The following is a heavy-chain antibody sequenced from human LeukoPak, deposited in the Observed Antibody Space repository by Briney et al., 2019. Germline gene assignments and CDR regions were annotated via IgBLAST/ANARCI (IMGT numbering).Heavy chain of an antibody. Sequence: SETLSLTCTVSGGSISSSSYYWGWIRQPPGKGLEWIGSIYYSGSTYYNPSLKSRVTISVDTSKNQFSLKLSSVTAADTAVYYCARYQGYSSYDPMDVWGQGTTVTVSS. V-gene: IGHV4-39*01. D-gene: IGHD5-12*01. CDR1: GGSISSSSYY. CDR2: IYYSGST. CDR3: ARYQGYSSYDPMDV. J-gene: IGHJ6*02.